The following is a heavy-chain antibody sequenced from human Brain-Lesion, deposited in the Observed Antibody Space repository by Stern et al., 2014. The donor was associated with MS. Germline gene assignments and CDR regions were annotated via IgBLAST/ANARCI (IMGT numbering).Heavy chain of an antibody. D-gene: IGHD5-12*01. Sequence: EVQLEESGAEVKKPGESLKISCEASGYLFDDYWIGWVRQMSGRGLELVAIIFPRDSNTRYSPSVQGPVTLSADKTISTAHLQWGSLKASDPAMYSCARSPATPSGYDRFDYWGQGALVTVSS. CDR1: GYLFDDYW. CDR2: IFPRDSNT. V-gene: IGHV5-51*03. CDR3: ARSPATPSGYDRFDY. J-gene: IGHJ4*02.